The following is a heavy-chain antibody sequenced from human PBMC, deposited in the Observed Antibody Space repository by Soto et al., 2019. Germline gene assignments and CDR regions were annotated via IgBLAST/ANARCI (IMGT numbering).Heavy chain of an antibody. D-gene: IGHD2-2*01. V-gene: IGHV3-13*01. Sequence: GGSLRLSCAASGFTFRSYDMHWVRQVTGKGLEWVSAIDTAGDTYYPGSVKGRFTISRENAKNSLYLQMNSLTAGDTAVYYCARSSPDHQNIVIVPVASTGMDVWGQGTTVTVSS. CDR1: GFTFRSYD. CDR3: ARSSPDHQNIVIVPVASTGMDV. CDR2: IDTAGDT. J-gene: IGHJ6*02.